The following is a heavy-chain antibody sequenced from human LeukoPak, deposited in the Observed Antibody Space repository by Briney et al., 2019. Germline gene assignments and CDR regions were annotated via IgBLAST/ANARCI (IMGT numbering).Heavy chain of an antibody. V-gene: IGHV1-8*01. CDR3: ARGYYDILTGYGPYFDY. CDR1: GYTFTSYD. J-gene: IGHJ4*02. CDR2: MNPNSGNT. Sequence: VASVKVSCKASGYTFTSYDINWVRQATGQGLEWMGWMNPNSGNTGYAQKFQGRVTMTRNTSISTAYMELSSLRSEDTAVYYCARGYYDILTGYGPYFDYWGQGTLVTVSS. D-gene: IGHD3-9*01.